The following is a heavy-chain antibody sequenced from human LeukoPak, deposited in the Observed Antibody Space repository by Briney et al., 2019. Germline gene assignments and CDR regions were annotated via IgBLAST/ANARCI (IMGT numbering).Heavy chain of an antibody. CDR2: IFPIDSDT. CDR3: ARPLHEDYYDSSGPRDAFDI. Sequence: GESLKISCKGSGYSFTNYWIGGVGQMPGKGLEWMGFIFPIDSDTRYSPSFQGQVTISADKSISTAYLQWRSLKASDTAMYYCARPLHEDYYDSSGPRDAFDIWGQGTMVTVSS. D-gene: IGHD3-22*01. V-gene: IGHV5-51*01. J-gene: IGHJ3*02. CDR1: GYSFTNYW.